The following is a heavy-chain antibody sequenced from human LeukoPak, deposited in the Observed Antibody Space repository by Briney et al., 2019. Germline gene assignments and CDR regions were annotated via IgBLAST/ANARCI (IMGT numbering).Heavy chain of an antibody. CDR2: ITTGRGET. D-gene: IGHD6-19*01. Sequence: GASVKVSCKASGCTFTDYALHWVRQAPGQSLEWMGWITTGRGETRYSQEFQRRITFTRDTSASTVYMDLSDLRSEDTAVYYCARGGKQWRGGHYFDSWGQGTLVAVSS. CDR3: ARGGKQWRGGHYFDS. J-gene: IGHJ4*02. CDR1: GCTFTDYA. V-gene: IGHV1-3*03.